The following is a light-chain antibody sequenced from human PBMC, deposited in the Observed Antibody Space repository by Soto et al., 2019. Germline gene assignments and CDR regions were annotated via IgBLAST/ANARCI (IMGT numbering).Light chain of an antibody. J-gene: IGKJ1*01. CDR3: QQYNNWTT. CDR2: GAS. V-gene: IGKV3-15*01. Sequence: EIVMTQSPATLSVSPGARATLSCRASQSVSSNLAWYQQKPGQAPRLLIYGASTRATGIPARFSGSGSGTEFTLTISSLQSEDFAVYYCQQYNNWTTFGQRIKVEIK. CDR1: QSVSSN.